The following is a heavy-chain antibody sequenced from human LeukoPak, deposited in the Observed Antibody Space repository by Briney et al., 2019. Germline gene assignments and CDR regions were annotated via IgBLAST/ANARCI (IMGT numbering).Heavy chain of an antibody. V-gene: IGHV1-18*01. CDR3: ARVTFGLERRYDGKYFDY. CDR2: ISAYNGNT. D-gene: IGHD1-1*01. Sequence: VASVKVSCKASGYTFTSYGISWVRQAPGQGLEWMGWISAYNGNTNYAQKLQGRVTMTTDTSTSTAYMELRSLRSDDTAVYYCARVTFGLERRYDGKYFDYWGQGTLVTVSS. CDR1: GYTFTSYG. J-gene: IGHJ4*02.